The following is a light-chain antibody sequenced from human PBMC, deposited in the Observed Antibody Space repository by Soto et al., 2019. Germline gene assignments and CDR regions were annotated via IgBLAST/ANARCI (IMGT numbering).Light chain of an antibody. CDR2: EVS. V-gene: IGLV2-8*01. CDR3: SSYGGDNNSV. CDR1: SSDVGRYNY. J-gene: IGLJ3*02. Sequence: QSALTQPPSASGSPGQSVTISCTGTSSDVGRYNYVSWYQHHPGKAPKLMIFEVSKRPSGVPDRFSGSKSGNTASLTVSGPQAEDEADYYCSSYGGDNNSVFGGGTKLTVL.